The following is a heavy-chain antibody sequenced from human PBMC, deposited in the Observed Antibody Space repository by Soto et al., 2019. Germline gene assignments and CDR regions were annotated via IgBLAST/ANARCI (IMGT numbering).Heavy chain of an antibody. V-gene: IGHV4-39*01. Sequence: QLQLKESGPGLVKPSETLSLTCTVSAGSISSSNYYWGWIRQPPGKGREWIVSMFHSGSTFYNPSLMRQVSLSVDTTTIQFSLTLSSVSAADTAVYYCARHGAWAPLDSGGQGTLVTFSS. CDR3: ARHGAWAPLDS. CDR2: MFHSGST. J-gene: IGHJ4*02. CDR1: AGSISSSNYY. D-gene: IGHD1-26*01.